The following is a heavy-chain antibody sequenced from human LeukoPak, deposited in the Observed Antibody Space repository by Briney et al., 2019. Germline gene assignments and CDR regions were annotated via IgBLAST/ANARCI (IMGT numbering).Heavy chain of an antibody. V-gene: IGHV4-59*08. Sequence: SETLSLTCTVSGGSISSYYWSWIRQPPGKGLEWIGYIYYSGSTNYNPSLKSRVTISVDTSKNQFPLKLSSVTAADTAVYYCARPNYWYFDLWGRGTLVTVSS. CDR2: IYYSGST. J-gene: IGHJ2*01. CDR3: ARPNYWYFDL. CDR1: GGSISSYY.